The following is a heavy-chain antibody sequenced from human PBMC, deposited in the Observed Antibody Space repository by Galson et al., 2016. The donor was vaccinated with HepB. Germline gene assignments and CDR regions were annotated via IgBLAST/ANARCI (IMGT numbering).Heavy chain of an antibody. J-gene: IGHJ6*02. D-gene: IGHD2-21*02. CDR2: IYHSGST. CDR3: ARVVHIVVVAALYSYGMDV. CDR1: GGSIATSNW. Sequence: SETLSLTCSVSGGSIATSNWWSWVRQPPGKGLEWIGEIYHSGSTNYNPSLKSRVTISIDKSKNQFSLKLNSVTAADTAVYYCARVVHIVVVAALYSYGMDVWGQGTTVTVAS. V-gene: IGHV4-4*02.